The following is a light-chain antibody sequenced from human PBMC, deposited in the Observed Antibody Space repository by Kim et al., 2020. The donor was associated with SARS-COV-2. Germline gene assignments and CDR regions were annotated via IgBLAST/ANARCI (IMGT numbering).Light chain of an antibody. V-gene: IGKV3-11*01. J-gene: IGKJ2*01. CDR3: QHRANWPQT. CDR2: NAS. CDR1: ESISDY. Sequence: EIVLTQSPATLSLSPGERATLSCRASESISDYLGWYQQRVGQAPRLLIYNASHRASGIPVRFSGSGSGTDFTLTISGLQSEDSAIYYCQHRANWPQTFGQGTKLEI.